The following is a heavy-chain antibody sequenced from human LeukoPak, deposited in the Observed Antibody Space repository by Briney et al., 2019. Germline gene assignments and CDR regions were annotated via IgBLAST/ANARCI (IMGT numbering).Heavy chain of an antibody. D-gene: IGHD3-22*01. CDR2: IYYTGGT. CDR1: GGSISPFD. V-gene: IGHV4-59*12. CDR3: ARGRIVEANTGAFDI. Sequence: SETLSLTCTVSGGSISPFDWNWIRQPPGKGLEWIGYIYYTGGTSYSPSLNSRATISVDTSKNQISLKLNSVTAADTAVYYCARGRIVEANTGAFDIWGQGTMVPVSS. J-gene: IGHJ3*02.